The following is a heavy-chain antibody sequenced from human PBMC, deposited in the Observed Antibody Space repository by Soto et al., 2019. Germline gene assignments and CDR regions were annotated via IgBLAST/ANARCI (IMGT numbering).Heavy chain of an antibody. Sequence: GGSLRLSCAASGFSSSNFAMSWVRQAPGKGLEWVSGIGAGGDITFYADSVKGRFGISRDNSKNTVYLQVNSLRAEDTAVYFCAKDDFTDRGEDYFDHWGPATLVTVPQ. V-gene: IGHV3-23*01. J-gene: IGHJ4*02. CDR1: GFSSSNFA. CDR2: IGAGGDIT. D-gene: IGHD2-21*01. CDR3: AKDDFTDRGEDYFDH.